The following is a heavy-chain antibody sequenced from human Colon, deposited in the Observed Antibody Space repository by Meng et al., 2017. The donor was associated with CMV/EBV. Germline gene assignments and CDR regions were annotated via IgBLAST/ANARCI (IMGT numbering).Heavy chain of an antibody. J-gene: IGHJ6*02. CDR1: GFTFSRNW. CDR2: INEDGGEI. D-gene: IGHD3-3*01. Sequence: GGSLRLSCAASGFTFSRNWMTWVRQAPGKGLDWVANINEDGGEIYYVDSLWGRFTISRDNAKNSLYLQMNSLRAEDSAVYYCARITTFGTGLHGMDVWGQGTTVTVSS. V-gene: IGHV3-7*01. CDR3: ARITTFGTGLHGMDV.